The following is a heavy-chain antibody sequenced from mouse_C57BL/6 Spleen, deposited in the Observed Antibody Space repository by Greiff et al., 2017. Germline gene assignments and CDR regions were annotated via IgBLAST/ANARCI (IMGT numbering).Heavy chain of an antibody. CDR1: GYTFTSYT. CDR2: INPSSGYT. V-gene: IGHV1-4*01. D-gene: IGHD2-3*01. J-gene: IGHJ1*03. CDR3: ARGYDPWYFDV. Sequence: QVQLQQSGAELARPGASVKMSCKASGYTFTSYTMHWVKQRPGQGLEWIGYINPSSGYTKYNQKFKDKATLTADKSSSTAYMQLSSLTSEDSAVYYCARGYDPWYFDVWGTGTTVTVSS.